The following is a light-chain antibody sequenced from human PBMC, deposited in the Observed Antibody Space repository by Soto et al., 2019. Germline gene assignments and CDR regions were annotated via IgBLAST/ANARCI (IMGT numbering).Light chain of an antibody. J-gene: IGKJ1*01. CDR3: QQRSNWPWT. CDR2: DAF. CDR1: QSVGSY. Sequence: EIVLTQSPATLSLSPGERATLSCRASQSVGSYLAWYQQKPGQAPRLLIYDAFNRDTGIPARFSGSGSGTDSTLTSTSIEPEDFAVYYRQQRSNWPWTFGQGTKVEIK. V-gene: IGKV3-11*01.